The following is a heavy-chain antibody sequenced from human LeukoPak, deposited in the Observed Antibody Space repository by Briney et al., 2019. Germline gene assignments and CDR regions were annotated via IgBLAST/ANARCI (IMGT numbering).Heavy chain of an antibody. V-gene: IGHV4-59*01. J-gene: IGHJ4*02. CDR1: GGSISSYY. D-gene: IGHD3-10*01. CDR2: IYYSGST. CDR3: ASTMVRGVDHSPTFDY. Sequence: SETLSLTCTVSGGSISSYYWSWIRQPPGKGLEWIGYIYYSGSTNYNPSLKSRVTISVDTSKNQFSLKLSSVTAADTAVYYCASTMVRGVDHSPTFDYWGQGTLVTVSS.